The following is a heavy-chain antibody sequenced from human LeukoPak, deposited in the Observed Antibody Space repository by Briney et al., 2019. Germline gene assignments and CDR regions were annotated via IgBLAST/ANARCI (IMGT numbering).Heavy chain of an antibody. Sequence: SETLSLTCTVSGGSTSSYYWSWIRQPAGKGLEWIGRIYTSGSTNYNPSLKSRVTMSVDTSKNQFSLKLSSVTAADTAVYYCAGGGGGYKSGVYYKRLIVFKTWGQGTMVPLP. CDR1: GGSTSSYY. J-gene: IGHJ3*01. CDR3: AGGGGGYKSGVYYKRLIVFKT. D-gene: IGHD6-19*01. V-gene: IGHV4-4*07. CDR2: IYTSGST.